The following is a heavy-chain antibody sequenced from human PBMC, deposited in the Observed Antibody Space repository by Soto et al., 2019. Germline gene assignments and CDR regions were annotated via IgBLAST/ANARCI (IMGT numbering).Heavy chain of an antibody. CDR1: GFPFSTYA. V-gene: IGHV3-21*06. Sequence: PGGSLRLSGSASGFPFSTYAMYWVRQAPWKGLEWVSSITTGSIRNIFYADSVKGRFTISRDNANNILYLEMDNLRVEDTAVYYCARDDAIFGATPRMDIWGRRTTVAVCS. CDR3: ARDDAIFGATPRMDI. J-gene: IGHJ6*02. D-gene: IGHD3-3*01. CDR2: ITTGSIRNI.